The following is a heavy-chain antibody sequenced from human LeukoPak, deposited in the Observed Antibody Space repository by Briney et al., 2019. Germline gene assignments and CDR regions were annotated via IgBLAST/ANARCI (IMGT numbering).Heavy chain of an antibody. Sequence: GGSLRLSCAASGFTFSSSWMSWVRQAPGKGLEWVANINQDGSEKYYVDSVKGRFTISRDNAKNSLYLQMNSLRAEDTAVYYCARDSPWFDPWGQGTLVTGSS. CDR1: GFTFSSSW. CDR2: INQDGSEK. J-gene: IGHJ5*02. CDR3: ARDSPWFDP. V-gene: IGHV3-7*01.